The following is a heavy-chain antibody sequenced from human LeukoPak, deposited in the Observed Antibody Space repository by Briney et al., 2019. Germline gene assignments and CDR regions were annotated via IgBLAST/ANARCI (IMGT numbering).Heavy chain of an antibody. CDR2: ITSSSDYI. J-gene: IGHJ4*02. Sequence: GGSLRLSCAGSGFSFSHYAINWVRQAPGKGLEWVSSITSSSDYIYYADSVKGRFTISRDNAKNLLYLQMNSLRAEDTAVYYCAREGESYPDLDYWGQGTLVTVSS. CDR3: AREGESYPDLDY. V-gene: IGHV3-21*01. D-gene: IGHD3-10*01. CDR1: GFSFSHYA.